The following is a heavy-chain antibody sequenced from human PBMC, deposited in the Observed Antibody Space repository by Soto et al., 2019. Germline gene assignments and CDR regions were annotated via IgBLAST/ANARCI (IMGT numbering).Heavy chain of an antibody. Sequence: SETLSLTSAVPGYSITNGYYWAWIRQPPGKGLEWIGSIYHSRSPYYNPSLKSRVTITVDTSKNQISLKLSSVTAADTAVYYCARLGPSDRGLFDFSGQGSLVTRSS. J-gene: IGHJ5*01. CDR1: GYSITNGYY. CDR2: IYHSRSP. D-gene: IGHD3-16*01. V-gene: IGHV4-38-2*01. CDR3: ARLGPSDRGLFDF.